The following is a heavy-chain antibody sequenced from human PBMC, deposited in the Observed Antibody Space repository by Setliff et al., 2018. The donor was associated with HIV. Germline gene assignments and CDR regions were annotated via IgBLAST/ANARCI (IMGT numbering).Heavy chain of an antibody. D-gene: IGHD6-13*01. V-gene: IGHV4-39*01. Sequence: SETLSLTCTVSGGSISSSSYYWGWIRQPPGKGLELIGSIYYTGTTYCPPSLESRVTLSVDMSRNQFSLRLTSVTAADTGVYYCARHSDSSSWPPGGYYHYMDVWGKGTTVTVSS. CDR3: ARHSDSSSWPPGGYYHYMDV. CDR2: IYYTGTT. CDR1: GGSISSSSYY. J-gene: IGHJ6*03.